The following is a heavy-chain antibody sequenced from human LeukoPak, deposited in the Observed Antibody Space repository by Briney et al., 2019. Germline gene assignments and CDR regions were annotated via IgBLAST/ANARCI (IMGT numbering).Heavy chain of an antibody. CDR1: GFTFSSYS. D-gene: IGHD3-22*01. J-gene: IGHJ4*02. CDR3: ARDGTYYDSSGYDDQPGYFDY. Sequence: PGGSLRLSCAASGFTFSSYSMNWVRQAPGKGLEWASSISSSSSYIYYADSVKGRFTISRDNAKNSLYLQMNSLRAEDTAVYYCARDGTYYDSSGYDDQPGYFDYWGQGTLVTVSS. CDR2: ISSSSSYI. V-gene: IGHV3-21*04.